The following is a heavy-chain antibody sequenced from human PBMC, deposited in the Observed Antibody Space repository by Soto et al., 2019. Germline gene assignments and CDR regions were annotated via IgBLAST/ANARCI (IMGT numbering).Heavy chain of an antibody. J-gene: IGHJ6*03. CDR3: ARHTLYEVSDYYYYYMDV. Sequence: PSETLSLTCTVSGGSISSYYWSWIRQPPGKGLEWIGYIYYSGSTSYNPSLKSRVTISVDTSKNQFSLKLSSVTAADTAVYYCARHTLYEVSDYYYYYMDVWGKGTTVTVSS. CDR1: GGSISSYY. V-gene: IGHV4-59*08. CDR2: IYYSGST. D-gene: IGHD2-15*01.